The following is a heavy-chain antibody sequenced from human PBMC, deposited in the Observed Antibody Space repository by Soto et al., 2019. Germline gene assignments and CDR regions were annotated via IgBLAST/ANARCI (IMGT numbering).Heavy chain of an antibody. Sequence: GASVKVSCKASGYSFTTYYIHWVRQAPGQGLEWMGVISPNPGSTSYAQRFQDRVTMTRDTSTSTVNMEQSSPRSEDTAIYYCARSRVGYCSGGTCYLNAFAVWG. D-gene: IGHD2-15*01. CDR2: ISPNPGST. J-gene: IGHJ3*01. V-gene: IGHV1-46*01. CDR1: GYSFTTYY. CDR3: ARSRVGYCSGGTCYLNAFAV.